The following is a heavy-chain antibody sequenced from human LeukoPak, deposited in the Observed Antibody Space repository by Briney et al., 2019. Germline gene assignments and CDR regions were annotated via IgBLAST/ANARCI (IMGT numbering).Heavy chain of an antibody. CDR2: ISSSSSYI. V-gene: IGHV3-21*01. D-gene: IGHD3-10*01. J-gene: IGHJ4*02. Sequence: GGSLRLSCAASGFTFSSYSMNWVRQAPGKGLEWVSSISSSSSYIYYADSVKGRFTISRDNAEHSLYLQMNSLRAEDTAVYYCAREGYYGSGSYSVWGQGTLVTVSS. CDR3: AREGYYGSGSYSV. CDR1: GFTFSSYS.